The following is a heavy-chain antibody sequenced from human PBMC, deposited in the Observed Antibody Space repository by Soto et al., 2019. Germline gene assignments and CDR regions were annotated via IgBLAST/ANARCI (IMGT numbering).Heavy chain of an antibody. D-gene: IGHD3-9*01. J-gene: IGHJ3*02. V-gene: IGHV5-51*01. CDR2: IYPGDSDT. Sequence: GESLKISCKASGYSFTSYWIGWVRQMPGKGPGGMGIIYPGDSDTRYSPSFQGQVSISADKTTSTVYLQWSSMKGADTAMYYCARQMSPLYFHWLLFYAMNIWGQGTMVTVSS. CDR1: GYSFTSYW. CDR3: ARQMSPLYFHWLLFYAMNI.